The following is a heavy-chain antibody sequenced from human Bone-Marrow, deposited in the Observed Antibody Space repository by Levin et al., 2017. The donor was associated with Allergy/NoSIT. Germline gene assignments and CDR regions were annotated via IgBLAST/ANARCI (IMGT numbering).Heavy chain of an antibody. CDR1: GYTLTELS. CDR3: ATDTWAAAGRHYYYYYGMDV. J-gene: IGHJ6*02. V-gene: IGHV1-24*01. Sequence: ASVKVSCKVSGYTLTELSMHWVRQAPGKGLEWMGGFDPEDGETIYAQKFQGRVTMTEDTSTDTAYMELSSLRSEDTAVYYCATDTWAAAGRHYYYYYGMDVWGQGTTVTVSS. D-gene: IGHD6-13*01. CDR2: FDPEDGET.